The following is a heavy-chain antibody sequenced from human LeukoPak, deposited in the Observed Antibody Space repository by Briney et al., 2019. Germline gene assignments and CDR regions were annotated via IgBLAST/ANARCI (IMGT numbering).Heavy chain of an antibody. CDR2: MNPNSGNT. CDR1: GYTFTSYD. CDR3: ASSWTRSSGYPAVIDY. D-gene: IGHD3-22*01. J-gene: IGHJ4*02. V-gene: IGHV1-8*01. Sequence: ASVKVSCKASGYTFTSYDINWVRQATGQGLEWMGWMNPNSGNTGYAQKFQGRVTMTRNTSISTAYMELSSLRSEDTAVYYCASSWTRSSGYPAVIDYWGQGDLVTVSS.